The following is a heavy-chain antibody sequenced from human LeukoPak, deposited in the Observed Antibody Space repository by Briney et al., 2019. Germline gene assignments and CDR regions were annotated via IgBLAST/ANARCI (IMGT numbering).Heavy chain of an antibody. CDR1: GYSFTSYW. J-gene: IGHJ3*02. V-gene: IGHV5-51*01. CDR3: ARRRYCSSTSCYHDAFDI. CDR2: IYPGDSDT. Sequence: GESLKISCKGSGYSFTSYWIGWVRQMPGKGLEWMGIIYPGDSDTRYSPSFQGQVTISADKSISTAYLQWSSLKASDTAMYYCARRRYCSSTSCYHDAFDIWGQGTMVTVSS. D-gene: IGHD2-2*01.